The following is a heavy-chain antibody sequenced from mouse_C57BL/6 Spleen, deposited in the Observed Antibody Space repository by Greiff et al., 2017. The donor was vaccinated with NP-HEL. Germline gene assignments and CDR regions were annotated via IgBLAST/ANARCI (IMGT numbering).Heavy chain of an antibody. CDR1: GYTFTSYW. V-gene: IGHV1-53*01. J-gene: IGHJ4*01. Sequence: QVHVKQSGTELVKPGASVKLSCKASGYTFTSYWMHWVKQRPGQGLEWIGNINPSNGGTNYNEKFKSKATLTVDKSSSTAYMQLSSLTSEDSAVYYCAKGRLYAMDYWGQGTSVTVSS. CDR2: INPSNGGT. CDR3: AKGRLYAMDY.